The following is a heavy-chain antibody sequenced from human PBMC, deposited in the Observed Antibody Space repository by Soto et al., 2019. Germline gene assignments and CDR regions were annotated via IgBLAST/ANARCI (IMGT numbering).Heavy chain of an antibody. V-gene: IGHV1-18*04. J-gene: IGHJ4*02. Sequence: SEKVSFRASCYTFTTYGISWVRQAPGQGLEWMGWISPYNGNTNYAQKLQGRVTMTTDTSTSTAYMELRSLRSDDTAIYYCARVLYYDSSGFDYWGQGTLVSVSS. CDR1: CYTFTTYG. CDR2: ISPYNGNT. CDR3: ARVLYYDSSGFDY. D-gene: IGHD3-22*01.